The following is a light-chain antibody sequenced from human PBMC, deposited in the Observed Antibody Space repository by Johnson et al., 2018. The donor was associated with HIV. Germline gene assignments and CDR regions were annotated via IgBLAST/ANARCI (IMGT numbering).Light chain of an antibody. V-gene: IGLV1-51*02. CDR1: SSNIGNNY. Sequence: QSVLTQPPSVSAAPGQGVTISCSGSSSNIGNNYVSWYQQLPGTAPRLLVYENDKRPSGIPDRFSGSTSGTSATLGITGLQPGDEADYYCGVWDASLSPHYVFGTGTKVTVL. CDR3: GVWDASLSPHYV. CDR2: END. J-gene: IGLJ1*01.